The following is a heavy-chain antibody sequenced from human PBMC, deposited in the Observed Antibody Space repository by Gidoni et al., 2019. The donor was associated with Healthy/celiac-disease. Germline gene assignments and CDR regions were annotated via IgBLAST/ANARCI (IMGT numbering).Heavy chain of an antibody. J-gene: IGHJ6*02. CDR2: ISWNSGSI. Sequence: EVQLVESGGLLVQPGRSLRLFCPASGFTFDDSAMHWVRQAPGKGLGWVSGISWNSGSIGYADSVKGRFTISRDNAKNSLYLQMNSLRAEDTALYYCGKGATMVRGVINGMDVWGQGPTVTVSS. CDR1: GFTFDDSA. D-gene: IGHD3-10*01. CDR3: GKGATMVRGVINGMDV. V-gene: IGHV3-9*01.